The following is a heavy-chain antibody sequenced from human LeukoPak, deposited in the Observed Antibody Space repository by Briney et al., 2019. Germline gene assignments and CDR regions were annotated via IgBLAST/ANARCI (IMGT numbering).Heavy chain of an antibody. Sequence: SETPSLTCTVSGGSISSYYWSWIRQPAGKGLEWIGRIYTSGSTNYNPSLKSRVTMPVDTSKNQFSLKLSSVTAADTAVYYCARDSSSTSCYNFIAVTTCPYFDYWGQGTLVTVSS. CDR1: GGSISSYY. V-gene: IGHV4-4*07. D-gene: IGHD2-2*02. CDR2: IYTSGST. J-gene: IGHJ4*02. CDR3: ARDSSSTSCYNFIAVTTCPYFDY.